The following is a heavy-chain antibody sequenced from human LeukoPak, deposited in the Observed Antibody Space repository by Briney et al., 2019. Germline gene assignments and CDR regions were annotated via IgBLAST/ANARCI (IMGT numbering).Heavy chain of an antibody. Sequence: GGSLRLSCAASGFAVSSYYMSWVRQAPGKGLEWVSVIYRGGDTYYAASVKGRFTISRDDSKNTVYLQMNSLRAEDTAFYCCAKKTILVATENWGQGTLVTVSS. J-gene: IGHJ4*02. D-gene: IGHD5-12*01. CDR3: AKKTILVATEN. CDR1: GFAVSSYY. V-gene: IGHV3-53*01. CDR2: IYRGGDT.